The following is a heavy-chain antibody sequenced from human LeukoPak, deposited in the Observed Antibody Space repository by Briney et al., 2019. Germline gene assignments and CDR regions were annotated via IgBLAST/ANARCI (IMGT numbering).Heavy chain of an antibody. D-gene: IGHD2-21*01. J-gene: IGHJ4*02. V-gene: IGHV1-18*01. CDR3: ARGDSTPDY. CDR1: GYTFTNYN. Sequence: GASVKVSCKASGYTFTNYNFSWVRQAPGQGLEWMGWISPYNGNTNYAQKFHGRVAMTTDTSTSTAYMELTSLRSDDTAIYYCARGDSTPDYWGQGTLVTVSS. CDR2: ISPYNGNT.